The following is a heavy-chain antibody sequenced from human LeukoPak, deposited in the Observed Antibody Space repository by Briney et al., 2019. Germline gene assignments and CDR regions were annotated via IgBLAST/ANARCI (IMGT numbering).Heavy chain of an antibody. Sequence: PSETLSLTCAVSGYSISSGDYWGWIRQSPGKGLEWLGSIYHSGSTHYNPSVKSRVTISVDTPKNQFSLSLNSVTAPDTAVYYCARNHSTQGYFDYWGQGTLVTVSS. CDR3: ARNHSTQGYFDY. CDR2: IYHSGST. J-gene: IGHJ4*02. D-gene: IGHD2-2*01. V-gene: IGHV4-38-2*01. CDR1: GYSISSGDY.